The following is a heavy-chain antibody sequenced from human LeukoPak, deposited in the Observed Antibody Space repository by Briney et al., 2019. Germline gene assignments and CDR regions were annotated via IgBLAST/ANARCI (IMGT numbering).Heavy chain of an antibody. CDR2: INHSGST. Sequence: XCAXYGGXXXGYYRSWIRQPPGKGLEWIGEINHSGSTNYNPSLKSRVTISVDTSKNQFSLKLSSVTAADTAVYYCARGRRYYDFWSGYPNWFDPWGQGTLVTVSS. D-gene: IGHD3-3*01. CDR3: ARGRRYYDFWSGYPNWFDP. J-gene: IGHJ5*02. CDR1: GGXXXGYY. V-gene: IGHV4-34*01.